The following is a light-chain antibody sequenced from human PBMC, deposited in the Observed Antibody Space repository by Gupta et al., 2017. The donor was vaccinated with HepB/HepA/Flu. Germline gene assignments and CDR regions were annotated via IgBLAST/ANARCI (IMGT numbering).Light chain of an antibody. CDR1: QIISRR. V-gene: IGKV1-5*03. Sequence: DIQMTQSPSTLSASVGDRVTITCRASQIISRRLAWYQQKPGKAPKLLIYEASSLESGVPSRFSGSGSGTYFSLTISRLQPDDFATYYCQQYFSYWTFGQGTKVEIK. J-gene: IGKJ1*01. CDR2: EAS. CDR3: QQYFSYWT.